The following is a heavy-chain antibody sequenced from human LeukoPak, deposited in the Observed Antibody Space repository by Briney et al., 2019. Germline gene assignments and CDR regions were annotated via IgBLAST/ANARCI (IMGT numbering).Heavy chain of an antibody. Sequence: GGSLRLSCAASGFTVSSNYMSWVRQAPGKGLEWVSVIFSGGSTFYADSVKGRFTISRDNAKNSLYLQMNSLRAEDTALYYCAKGLYCYDSSGYWGSFFDYWGQGTLVTVSS. CDR3: AKGLYCYDSSGYWGSFFDY. V-gene: IGHV3-53*05. CDR2: IFSGGST. CDR1: GFTVSSNY. D-gene: IGHD3-22*01. J-gene: IGHJ4*02.